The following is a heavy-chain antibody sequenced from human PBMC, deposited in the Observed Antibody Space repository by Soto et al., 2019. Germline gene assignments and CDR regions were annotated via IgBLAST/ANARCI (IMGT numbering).Heavy chain of an antibody. CDR2: IYYSGST. D-gene: IGHD6-13*01. V-gene: IGHV4-39*01. CDR1: GGSISSSSYY. J-gene: IGHJ5*02. Sequence: QLQLQESGPGLVKPSETLSLTCTVSGGSISSSSYYWGWIHQPPGKGLEWIGRIYYSGSTYYNPSPKCRVTISVDTSKNHFSRKLSSVTAADTAVYYCARHVAAAGSTRFDPWGQGTLVTVSS. CDR3: ARHVAAAGSTRFDP.